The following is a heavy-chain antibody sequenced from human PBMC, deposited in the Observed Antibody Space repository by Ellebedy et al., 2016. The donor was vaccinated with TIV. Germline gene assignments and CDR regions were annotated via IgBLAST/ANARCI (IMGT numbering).Heavy chain of an antibody. V-gene: IGHV3-74*01. D-gene: IGHD4-11*01. J-gene: IGHJ4*02. CDR2: INSDGSTI. CDR3: ARNVDYRFDY. CDR1: GITFSSSW. Sequence: GESLKISCAASGITFSSSWMHWVRHAPGKGLVWVSRINSDGSTINYADSVKGRFTISRDNAKNSLYLQMNSLRAEDTAVYYCARNVDYRFDYWGQGTLVTVSS.